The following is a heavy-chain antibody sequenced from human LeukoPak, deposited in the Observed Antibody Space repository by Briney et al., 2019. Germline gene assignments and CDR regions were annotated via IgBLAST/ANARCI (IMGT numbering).Heavy chain of an antibody. Sequence: PSETLSLTCTVSGGSISSSSYYWSWIRQPAGKGLEWIGRIYTSGSTNYNPSLKSRVTISVDTSKNQFSLKLSSVTAADTAVYYCARERAFDIWGQGTMVTVSS. J-gene: IGHJ3*02. CDR3: ARERAFDI. CDR2: IYTSGST. CDR1: GGSISSSSYY. V-gene: IGHV4-61*02.